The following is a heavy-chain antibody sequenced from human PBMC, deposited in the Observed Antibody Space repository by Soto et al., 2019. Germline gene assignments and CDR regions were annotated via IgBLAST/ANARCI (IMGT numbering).Heavy chain of an antibody. J-gene: IGHJ6*02. D-gene: IGHD5-18*01. CDR1: GGSISSGGYY. Sequence: QVQLQESGPGLVKPSQTLSLTCTVSGGSISSGGYYWSWIRQHPGKGLEWIGYIYYSGRTYYNPSLKSRVTISVATSKNQCSLKLSSVTAADTAVYYCARDRRGYSYDYYYGMDVWGQGTTVTVSS. CDR3: ARDRRGYSYDYYYGMDV. V-gene: IGHV4-31*03. CDR2: IYYSGRT.